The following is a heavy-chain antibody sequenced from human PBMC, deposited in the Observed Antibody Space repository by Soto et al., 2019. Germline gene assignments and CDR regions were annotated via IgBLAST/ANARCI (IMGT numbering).Heavy chain of an antibody. D-gene: IGHD2-2*01. CDR1: GFTFSSYS. J-gene: IGHJ4*02. V-gene: IGHV3-21*01. Sequence: EVQLVESGGGLVKPGGSLRLSCAASGFTFSSYSMNWVRQAPGKGLEWVSSISSSSSYIYYADSVKGRFTISRDNAKNALDQQMNSLRAEDTGVYYSAREYQLLYWSLDYWGQGTLVSVSS. CDR3: AREYQLLYWSLDY. CDR2: ISSSSSYI.